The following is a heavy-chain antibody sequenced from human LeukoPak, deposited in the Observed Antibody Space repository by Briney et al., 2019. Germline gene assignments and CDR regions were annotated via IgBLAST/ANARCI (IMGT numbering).Heavy chain of an antibody. CDR1: GFTVSSNY. Sequence: GGSLRLSCAASGFTVSSNYMSWVRQAPGKGLEWVSVIYSGGSTYYADSVKGRFTISRDNSKNTLFLQMNTLRAEDTAVYYCARGLATSCHHCYFDYWGQGTLVTVSS. CDR3: ARGLATSCHHCYFDY. V-gene: IGHV3-53*01. CDR2: IYSGGST. J-gene: IGHJ4*02. D-gene: IGHD2-15*01.